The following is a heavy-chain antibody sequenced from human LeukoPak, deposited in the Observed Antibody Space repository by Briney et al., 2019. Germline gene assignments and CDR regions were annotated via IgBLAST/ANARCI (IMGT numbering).Heavy chain of an antibody. J-gene: IGHJ5*02. V-gene: IGHV3-7*01. D-gene: IGHD3-10*01. Sequence: GGSLRLSCTASGFTFSDYAMSWVRQAPGKGLEWVANIKQDGSEKYYVDSVKGRFTISRDNAKNSLSLQMNSLRAEDTAVYYCARPLMYYYGSETYFWFDPWGQGTLVTVSS. CDR2: IKQDGSEK. CDR1: GFTFSDYA. CDR3: ARPLMYYYGSETYFWFDP.